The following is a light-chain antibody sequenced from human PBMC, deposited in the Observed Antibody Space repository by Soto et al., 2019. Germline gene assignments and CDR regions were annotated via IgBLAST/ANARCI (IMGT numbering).Light chain of an antibody. CDR3: QQYGSSPPLT. J-gene: IGKJ4*01. CDR1: QSISSRY. CDR2: GAS. V-gene: IGKV3-20*01. Sequence: EIVLTQSPGTLSLSPGERATLSCRASQSISSRYLAWYQQKPGQAPRLLIYGASSRATGIPDRFSGSGSGTDFTLTIGRLEPEDFAVYSCQQYGSSPPLTFGGGTKVEIK.